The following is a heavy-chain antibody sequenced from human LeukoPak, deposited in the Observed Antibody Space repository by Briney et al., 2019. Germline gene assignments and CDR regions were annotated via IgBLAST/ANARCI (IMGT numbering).Heavy chain of an antibody. CDR2: ISGSGGST. CDR3: AKDFRDYYDSSGYYFDY. CDR1: GCTFSSYA. Sequence: GGSLRLSCAASGCTFSSYAMGWVRQAPGKGLEWVSAISGSGGSTYYADSVKGRFTISRDNSKNTLSLQMNSLRAEDMAVYYCAKDFRDYYDSSGYYFDYWGQGTLVTVSS. D-gene: IGHD3-22*01. J-gene: IGHJ4*02. V-gene: IGHV3-23*01.